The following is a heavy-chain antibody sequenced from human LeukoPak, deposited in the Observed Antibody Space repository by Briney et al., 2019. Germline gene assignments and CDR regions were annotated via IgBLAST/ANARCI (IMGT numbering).Heavy chain of an antibody. Sequence: GGSLRLSCAASGFTFSSYSMIWVRQAPGKGLEWVSSISSSSSYIYYADSVKGRFTISRDNAKNSLYLQMNSLRAEDTAVYYCARGSPLGDAFDIWGQGTMVTVSS. CDR3: ARGSPLGDAFDI. D-gene: IGHD3-16*01. CDR2: ISSSSSYI. V-gene: IGHV3-21*01. J-gene: IGHJ3*02. CDR1: GFTFSSYS.